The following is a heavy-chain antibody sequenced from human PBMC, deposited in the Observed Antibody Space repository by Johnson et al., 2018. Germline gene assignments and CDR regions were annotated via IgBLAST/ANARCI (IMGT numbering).Heavy chain of an antibody. V-gene: IGHV3-53*01. D-gene: IGHD3-10*01. Sequence: VQLVESGGGLIQPGGSLRLPCAASGFTFNNYAMHWVRQAPGKGLEWVSVIFSGGSTYYADSVKGRFTISRDNSKNTLYLQMNSLKVEETAVYHRARDPGESGYFDLWGRGTLVTVS. CDR1: GFTFNNYA. CDR3: ARDPGESGYFDL. J-gene: IGHJ2*01. CDR2: IFSGGST.